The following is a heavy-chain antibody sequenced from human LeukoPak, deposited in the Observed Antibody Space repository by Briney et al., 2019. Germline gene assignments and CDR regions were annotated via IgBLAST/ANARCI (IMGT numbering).Heavy chain of an antibody. Sequence: GGSLRLSCAVAGFSFKSYSMTWVRQAPGKGLEWVSWISPTSSYMYYADSVKGRFTISRDNAKNSLYLQMNSLRAEDTALYYCVGDADVGNFWLDPWGKETLVTVSS. CDR3: VGDADVGNFWLDP. CDR1: GFSFKSYS. D-gene: IGHD4-23*01. CDR2: ISPTSSYM. V-gene: IGHV3-21*04. J-gene: IGHJ5*02.